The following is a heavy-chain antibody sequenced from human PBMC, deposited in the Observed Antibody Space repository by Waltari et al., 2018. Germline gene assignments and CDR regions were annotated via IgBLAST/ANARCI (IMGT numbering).Heavy chain of an antibody. CDR2: IRSKAYGGTT. CDR3: TRDRRWGIAVAGTVGFDY. D-gene: IGHD6-19*01. CDR1: GFTFGDYA. V-gene: IGHV3-49*04. Sequence: EVQLVESGGGLVQPGRSLRLSCTASGFTFGDYAMSWVRQAPGKGLEWVGFIRSKAYGGTTEYAASVKGRFTISRDDSKSIADLQMNSLKTEDTAVYYCTRDRRWGIAVAGTVGFDYWGQGTLVTVSS. J-gene: IGHJ4*02.